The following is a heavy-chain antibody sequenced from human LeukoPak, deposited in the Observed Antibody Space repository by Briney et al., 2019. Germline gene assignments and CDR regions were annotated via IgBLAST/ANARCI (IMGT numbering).Heavy chain of an antibody. CDR3: ARDQRWLPFDY. CDR2: ISYDGSNK. D-gene: IGHD5-24*01. Sequence: GRSLRLSCAASGFTFSSYAMHWVRQAAGKGLEWVAVISYDGSNKYYADSVKGRFTISRDNSKNTLYLQMNSLRAEDTAVYYCARDQRWLPFDYWGQGTLVTVSS. J-gene: IGHJ4*02. CDR1: GFTFSSYA. V-gene: IGHV3-30-3*01.